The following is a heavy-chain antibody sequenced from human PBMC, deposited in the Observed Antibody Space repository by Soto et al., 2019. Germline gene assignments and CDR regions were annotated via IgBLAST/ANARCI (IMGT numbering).Heavy chain of an antibody. CDR1: GFTFSSSA. D-gene: IGHD5-12*01. CDR3: AKIRGYDLGSTTFQH. J-gene: IGHJ1*01. CDR2: IGGNGDTT. Sequence: EVQLLESGGGLVQPGGSLRLSCAASGFTFSSSAMSWVRQAPGKGLDWVSAIGGNGDTTYYADSVKGRFTISRDFSKNTLYLQMNSLRAEDTAVYYCAKIRGYDLGSTTFQHWGQGTLVTVSS. V-gene: IGHV3-23*01.